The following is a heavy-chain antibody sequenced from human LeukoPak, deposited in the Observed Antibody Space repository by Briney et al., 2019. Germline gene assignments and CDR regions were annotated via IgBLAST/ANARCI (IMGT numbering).Heavy chain of an antibody. CDR2: INWNGGSK. Sequence: SGGSLRLSCAASGFTFDDYGMSWVRQAPGKGLEWVSGINWNGGSKDYADSVKGRFTISRDNAKKCLYLQMNSLRAEDTALYYCAREGLREYYYYMDVWGKGTTVTVSS. CDR3: AREGLREYYYYMDV. V-gene: IGHV3-20*04. J-gene: IGHJ6*03. D-gene: IGHD4-17*01. CDR1: GFTFDDYG.